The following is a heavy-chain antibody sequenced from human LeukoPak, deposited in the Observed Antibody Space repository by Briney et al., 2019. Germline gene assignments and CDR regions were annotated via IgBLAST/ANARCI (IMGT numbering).Heavy chain of an antibody. D-gene: IGHD3-16*01. J-gene: IGHJ5*02. CDR1: GGSNNNYY. Sequence: SSETLSLTCTVSGGSNNNYYWTWIRQPPGKGLEWIGNIYNSGNTNYNPSLKSRVTISIDTSKNQFSLKVISVTAADSAIYYCARESGSYLWRSWLNPWGQGTLVTVSS. CDR2: IYNSGNT. CDR3: ARESGSYLWRSWLNP. V-gene: IGHV4-59*01.